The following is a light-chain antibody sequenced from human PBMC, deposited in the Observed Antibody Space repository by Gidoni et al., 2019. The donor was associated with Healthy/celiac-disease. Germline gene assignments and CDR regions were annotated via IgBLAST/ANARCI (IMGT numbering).Light chain of an antibody. CDR1: QSVSSN. Sequence: EIVMTQSQATLSVSPGERATLSGRASQSVSSNLAWYQQKPGQAPRLLIYGASTRATGIPARFSGSGSGTEFTLTISSLQSEDFAVYYCQQYNNWPPYTFGQGTKLEIK. J-gene: IGKJ2*01. V-gene: IGKV3-15*01. CDR3: QQYNNWPPYT. CDR2: GAS.